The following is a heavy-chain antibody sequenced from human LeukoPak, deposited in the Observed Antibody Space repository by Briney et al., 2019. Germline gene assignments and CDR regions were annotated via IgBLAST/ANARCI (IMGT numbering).Heavy chain of an antibody. J-gene: IGHJ4*02. Sequence: GGSLRLSCAASEFIFSGYWMNWVRQAPGKGLEWVANIKQDGSEKQYVDSVRGRFTISRDNAKNSLYLQMNSLRVEDTAVYYCARGGFVGAADYWGQGTLVTVSS. CDR3: ARGGFVGAADY. CDR2: IKQDGSEK. D-gene: IGHD6-13*01. V-gene: IGHV3-7*01. CDR1: EFIFSGYW.